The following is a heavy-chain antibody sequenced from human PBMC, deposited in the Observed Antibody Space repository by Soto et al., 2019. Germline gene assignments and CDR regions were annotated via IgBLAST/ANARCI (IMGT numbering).Heavy chain of an antibody. Sequence: ASVKVSCKASGYTFTSYGISWVRQAPGQGLEWMGRISAYNGNTNYAQKLQGRVTMTTDTSTSTAYMELRSLRSDDTAVYYCARDRYAPYCGGDCYSVYGMDVWGQGTTVTVSS. D-gene: IGHD2-21*02. J-gene: IGHJ6*02. V-gene: IGHV1-18*04. CDR2: ISAYNGNT. CDR1: GYTFTSYG. CDR3: ARDRYAPYCGGDCYSVYGMDV.